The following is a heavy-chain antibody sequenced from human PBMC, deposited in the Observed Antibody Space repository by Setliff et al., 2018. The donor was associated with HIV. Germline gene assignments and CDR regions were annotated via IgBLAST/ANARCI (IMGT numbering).Heavy chain of an antibody. V-gene: IGHV3-15*01. CDR2: IKRNTDGGTT. CDR3: TAGVLTGYPLDY. D-gene: IGHD3-9*01. J-gene: IGHJ4*02. Sequence: LSCAASGFIFKNAWMSWVRQAPGKGLEWVGRIKRNTDGGTTDHGAPVQGRFTISRDDSKNTLYLQMNSLKTDDTAVYYCTAGVLTGYPLDYWGQGTLVTVSS. CDR1: GFIFKNAW.